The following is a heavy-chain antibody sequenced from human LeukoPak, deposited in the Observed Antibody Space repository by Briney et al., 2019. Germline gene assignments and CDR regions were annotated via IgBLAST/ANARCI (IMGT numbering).Heavy chain of an antibody. Sequence: SQTLSLTCAISGDSVSSNSAAWNWIRQSPSRGLEWLGRTYYRSKWYNDYAVSVKSRITINPDTSKNQFSLQLNSVTPEDTAVYYCASQVKAGYSYGPVNNWFDPWGQGTLVTVSS. J-gene: IGHJ5*02. CDR1: GDSVSSNSAA. V-gene: IGHV6-1*01. D-gene: IGHD5-18*01. CDR3: ASQVKAGYSYGPVNNWFDP. CDR2: TYYRSKWYN.